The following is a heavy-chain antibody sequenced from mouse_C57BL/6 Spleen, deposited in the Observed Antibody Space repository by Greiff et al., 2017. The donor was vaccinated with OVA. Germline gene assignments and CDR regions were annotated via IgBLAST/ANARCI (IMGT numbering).Heavy chain of an antibody. CDR2: IDPSDSET. D-gene: IGHD3-2*02. CDR3: AHLDSSGFFAY. J-gene: IGHJ3*01. CDR1: GYTFTSYW. V-gene: IGHV1-52*01. Sequence: QVQLQQPGAELVRPGSSVKLSCKASGYTFTSYWMHWVKQRPIQGLEWIGNIDPSDSETHYNQKFKDKATLTVDKSSSTAYMQLSSLTSEDSAVYYCAHLDSSGFFAYWGQGTLVTVSA.